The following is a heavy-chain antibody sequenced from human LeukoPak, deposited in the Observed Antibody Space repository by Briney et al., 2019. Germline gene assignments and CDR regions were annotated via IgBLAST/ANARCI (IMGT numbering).Heavy chain of an antibody. V-gene: IGHV4-39*07. CDR3: ARSEINDYNRY. Sequence: PSKTLSLTCTVPGGSISSNSFYWGWIRQPPGKGLEWIGEINHSGSTNYNPSLKSRVTISVDTSRNQFSLKLRPVTAADTAVYYCARSEINDYNRYWGQGILVTVSS. CDR2: INHSGST. CDR1: GGSISSNSFY. D-gene: IGHD3-16*01. J-gene: IGHJ4*02.